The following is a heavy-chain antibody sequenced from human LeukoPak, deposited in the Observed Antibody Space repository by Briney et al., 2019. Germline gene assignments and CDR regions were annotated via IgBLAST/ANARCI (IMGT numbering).Heavy chain of an antibody. CDR2: ISYDGSNK. CDR3: AKVAKYYYGSETYYFFEH. Sequence: GGSLRLSCAASGFTFTSYGIHWVRQAPGKGLEWVAVISYDGSNKYYGASVKGRFTISRDNSKNTLYLQMNSLRVEDTAVYYCAKVAKYYYGSETYYFFEHWGQGTPVTASS. J-gene: IGHJ4*02. D-gene: IGHD3-10*01. V-gene: IGHV3-30*18. CDR1: GFTFTSYG.